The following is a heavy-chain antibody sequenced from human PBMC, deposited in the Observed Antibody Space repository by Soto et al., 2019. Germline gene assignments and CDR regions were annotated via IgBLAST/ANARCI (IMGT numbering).Heavy chain of an antibody. Sequence: VGSLRLSCAASGFTFSSYEMNWVRQAPGKGLEWVSYISSSGSTIYYADSVKGRFTISRDNAKNSLYLQMNSLRAEDTAVYYCARCEQLSPYFDYWGQGTLVTVSS. CDR1: GFTFSSYE. D-gene: IGHD6-6*01. CDR2: ISSSGSTI. V-gene: IGHV3-48*03. CDR3: ARCEQLSPYFDY. J-gene: IGHJ4*02.